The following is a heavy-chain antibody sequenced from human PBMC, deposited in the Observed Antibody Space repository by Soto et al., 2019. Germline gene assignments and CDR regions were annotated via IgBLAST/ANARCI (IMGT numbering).Heavy chain of an antibody. Sequence: SVNVSCKASGGTFSSYAIRWVRPAPGQGLAWMGGIIPIFGTAHYPHKFQGRITITTDESTSTAYMELSSLRSEDTAVYCCAAAPYNWNSDYWGQGTLVTVSS. CDR1: GGTFSSYA. J-gene: IGHJ4*02. D-gene: IGHD1-20*01. V-gene: IGHV1-69*05. CDR3: AAAPYNWNSDY. CDR2: IIPIFGTA.